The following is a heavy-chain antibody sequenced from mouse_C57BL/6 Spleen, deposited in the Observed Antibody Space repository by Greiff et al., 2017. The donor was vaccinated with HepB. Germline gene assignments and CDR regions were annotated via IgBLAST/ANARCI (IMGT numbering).Heavy chain of an antibody. D-gene: IGHD1-1*01. V-gene: IGHV1-54*01. CDR2: INPGSGGT. CDR1: GYAFTNYL. CDR3: ARDWVTTVVATNRYFDV. Sequence: VQGVESGAELVRPGTSVKVSCKASGYAFTNYLIEWVKQRPGQGLEWIGVINPGSGGTNYNEKFKGKATLTADKSSSTAYMQLSSLTSEDSAVYFCARDWVTTVVATNRYFDVWGTGTTVTVSS. J-gene: IGHJ1*03.